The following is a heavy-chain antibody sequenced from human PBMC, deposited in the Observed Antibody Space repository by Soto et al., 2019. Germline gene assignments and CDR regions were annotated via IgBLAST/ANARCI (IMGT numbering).Heavy chain of an antibody. CDR2: ISASTGNT. CDR1: GYTFSSHG. D-gene: IGHD3-22*01. Sequence: QLVQSGTEVKKPGASVEVSCKASGYTFSSHGISWVRQAPGQGLEWMGWISASTGNTNYARKFQGRVTMTTDRSTSTAYMELRSLRSDDTAMYYCARDRDYYDCGGTWGQGTLVTVSS. J-gene: IGHJ4*02. V-gene: IGHV1-18*04. CDR3: ARDRDYYDCGGT.